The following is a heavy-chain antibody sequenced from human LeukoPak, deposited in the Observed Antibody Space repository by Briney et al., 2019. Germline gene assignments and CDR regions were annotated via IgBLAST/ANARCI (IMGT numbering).Heavy chain of an antibody. J-gene: IGHJ4*02. CDR1: GFTFSNYA. D-gene: IGHD3-22*01. CDR2: ILYDGDTK. Sequence: GGSLRLSCAASGFTFSNYAMHWVRQAPGKGLEWVAVILYDGDTKYYPDSVKGRFTISRDNSKNTLYLQMNTLRAEDTAVYYCARAPRGPTGFDSGGRVSFDYWGQGTLVTVSS. CDR3: ARAPRGPTGFDSGGRVSFDY. V-gene: IGHV3-30*04.